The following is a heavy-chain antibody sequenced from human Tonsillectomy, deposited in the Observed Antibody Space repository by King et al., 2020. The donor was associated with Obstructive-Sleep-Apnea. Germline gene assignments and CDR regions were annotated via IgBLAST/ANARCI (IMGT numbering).Heavy chain of an antibody. CDR2: INYSGSN. Sequence: QLQESGPGLVKPSETLSLTCTVSGGSINSYYWSWLRQAPGKGLDWIGYINYSGSNNYNPSLKSRVTISVDTSKNQFSLKVSSVTAADTAVYYCARDTGSGPYYYSGMDVWGQGTTVTVSS. V-gene: IGHV4-59*01. D-gene: IGHD2-8*02. CDR3: ARDTGSGPYYYSGMDV. J-gene: IGHJ6*02. CDR1: GGSINSYY.